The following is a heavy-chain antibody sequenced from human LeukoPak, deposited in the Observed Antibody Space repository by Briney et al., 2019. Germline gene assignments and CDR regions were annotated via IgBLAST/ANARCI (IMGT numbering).Heavy chain of an antibody. J-gene: IGHJ4*02. CDR1: GFIFSSYS. CDR3: ARGVTTGWSRYFFDF. V-gene: IGHV3-48*01. CDR2: ISSSSSNM. D-gene: IGHD3-9*01. Sequence: SGGSLRLSCAASGFIFSSYSMNWVRQAPGKGLEWVSYISSSSSNMYYADSVKGRFTISRDNAKNSLHLQMNSLRAEDTTVYYCARGVTTGWSRYFFDFWGQGTLVTVSS.